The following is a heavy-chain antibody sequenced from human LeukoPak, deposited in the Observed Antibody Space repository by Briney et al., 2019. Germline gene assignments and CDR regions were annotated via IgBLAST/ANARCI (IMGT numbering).Heavy chain of an antibody. CDR1: GIIFSTYA. D-gene: IGHD3-3*01. CDR2: ISGSSSGSTGII. Sequence: SGGSLRLSCELSGIIFSTYAMNWVRQAPGRGLEWISYISGSSSGSTGIIHYADSVKGRFTISRDNAKNSLHLQMDSLSAEDKAVYYCGRDFWSGYYTEDWGQGALVIVSS. J-gene: IGHJ4*02. V-gene: IGHV3-48*04. CDR3: GRDFWSGYYTED.